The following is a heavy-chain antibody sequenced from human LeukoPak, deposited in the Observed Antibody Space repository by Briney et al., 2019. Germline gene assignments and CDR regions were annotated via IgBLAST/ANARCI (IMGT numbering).Heavy chain of an antibody. V-gene: IGHV1-69*05. D-gene: IGHD3-22*01. CDR3: AREDSSAYYPNWFDP. Sequence: GASVTVSFKTSGGTFSNFAISWVRQAHGQGLEWMGGIIPIFDTANYAQKFQGRVTITTDESTSTAYMELSSLRSEDTAVYYCAREDSSAYYPNWFDPWGQGTLVTVSS. CDR2: IIPIFDTA. J-gene: IGHJ5*02. CDR1: GGTFSNFA.